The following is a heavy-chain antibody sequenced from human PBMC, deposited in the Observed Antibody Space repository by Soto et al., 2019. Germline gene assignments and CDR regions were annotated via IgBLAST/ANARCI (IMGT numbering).Heavy chain of an antibody. Sequence: QVQLVESGGGLVKPGGSLRLSCAASGFTFSDYYMTWIRQAPGKGLEWVSYISSSGSTIYYADSVKGRFTISRDNAKNXLYLQMNSLRAEDTAVYYCARDPVSEVGATRGFDYWGQGTLVTVSS. D-gene: IGHD1-26*01. CDR1: GFTFSDYY. CDR3: ARDPVSEVGATRGFDY. CDR2: ISSSGSTI. V-gene: IGHV3-11*01. J-gene: IGHJ4*02.